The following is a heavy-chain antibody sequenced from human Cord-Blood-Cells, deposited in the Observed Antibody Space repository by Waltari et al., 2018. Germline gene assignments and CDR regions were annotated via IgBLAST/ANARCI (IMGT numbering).Heavy chain of an antibody. Sequence: EVQLVEPGGGLVQPGRSLRLSCTASGFTFGDYAMSWVRQAPGKGLEWVGFIRSKAYGGTTEYAASVKGRFTISRDDSKSIAYLQMNSLKTEDTAVYYCTRTAYYFDYWGQGTLVTVSS. D-gene: IGHD5-18*01. CDR3: TRTAYYFDY. V-gene: IGHV3-49*04. J-gene: IGHJ4*02. CDR1: GFTFGDYA. CDR2: IRSKAYGGTT.